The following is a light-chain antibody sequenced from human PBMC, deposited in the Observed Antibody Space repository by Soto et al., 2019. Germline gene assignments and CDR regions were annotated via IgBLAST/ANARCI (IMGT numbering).Light chain of an antibody. Sequence: QSALTQPPSASGSPGQSVTISCTGTSSDVGGYNYVSWYQQHPGKAPKLMIYEVSKRPSGVPDRFSGSKSGNTASLTVSGLXAEDEADYYCSSYAGSNNFGLFGTGTKATVL. CDR1: SSDVGGYNY. J-gene: IGLJ1*01. V-gene: IGLV2-8*01. CDR3: SSYAGSNNFGL. CDR2: EVS.